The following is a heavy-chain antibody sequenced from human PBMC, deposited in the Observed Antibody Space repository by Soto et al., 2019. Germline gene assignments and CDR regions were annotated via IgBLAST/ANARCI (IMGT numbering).Heavy chain of an antibody. J-gene: IGHJ5*02. CDR1: GGSISSTNYF. CDR2: INYSGST. CDR3: ARSSCTGSSGYLDWLDP. Sequence: QLQLQESGPGLVKPSETLSLTCTVSGGSISSTNYFWGWIRQPPGKGLEWIGSINYSGSTYYTPSLKGRVTISVDTSKNQFSLKLSSVTAADTAVYYCARSSCTGSSGYLDWLDPWGQGTLVTVSS. V-gene: IGHV4-39*01. D-gene: IGHD6-25*01.